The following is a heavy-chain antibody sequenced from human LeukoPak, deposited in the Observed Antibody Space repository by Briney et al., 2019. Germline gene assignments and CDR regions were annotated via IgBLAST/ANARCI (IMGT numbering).Heavy chain of an antibody. V-gene: IGHV4-4*07. D-gene: IGHD3-22*01. CDR3: AREVAYYYDSSGLSYYYYGMDV. Sequence: SETLSLTCTVSGGSISTYFWSWIRQPAGKGLEWIARLYTSGSTNYNPSLKSRLTMSADPSKNQFTLRLRSVTAADTAVYYCAREVAYYYDSSGLSYYYYGMDVWGQGTTVTVSS. CDR2: LYTSGST. CDR1: GGSISTYF. J-gene: IGHJ6*02.